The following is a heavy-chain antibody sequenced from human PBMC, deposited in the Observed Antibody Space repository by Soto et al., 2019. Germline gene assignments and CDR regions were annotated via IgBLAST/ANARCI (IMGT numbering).Heavy chain of an antibody. CDR1: GFTFSNHG. J-gene: IGHJ4*02. Sequence: VQLAESGGGVVQPGRSLRLSCAASGFTFSNHGIQWVRQAPGKGLEWVSGISWTGGPIGYSDSVKGRFTISRDNAKNSLYLQMNSLRAEDTALCYCTKDTRRNGDYGPHYFDYWGQGTLVTVSS. CDR2: ISWTGGPI. CDR3: TKDTRRNGDYGPHYFDY. V-gene: IGHV3-9*01. D-gene: IGHD2-21*02.